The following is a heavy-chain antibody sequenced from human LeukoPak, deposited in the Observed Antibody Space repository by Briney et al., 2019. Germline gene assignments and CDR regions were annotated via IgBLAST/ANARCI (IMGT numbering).Heavy chain of an antibody. CDR3: ARTKYSSGWYVVRSGDPFDY. D-gene: IGHD6-19*01. CDR1: GGSISSYY. J-gene: IGHJ4*02. Sequence: SETLSLTCTVSGGSISSYYWSWIRQPPGKGLEWIGYIYYSGSTNYNPSLKSRVTISVDTSKNQFSLRLSSVTAADTSVYYCARTKYSSGWYVVRSGDPFDYWLQGTLVTVSS. CDR2: IYYSGST. V-gene: IGHV4-59*08.